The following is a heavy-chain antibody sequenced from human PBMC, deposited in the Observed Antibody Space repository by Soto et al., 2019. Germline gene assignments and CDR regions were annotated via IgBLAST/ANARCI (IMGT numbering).Heavy chain of an antibody. J-gene: IGHJ2*01. CDR1: GGSIISSDVYY. CDR3: ASQMGRPPPSYWYFDL. D-gene: IGHD1-26*01. V-gene: IGHV4-31*03. CDR2: IYYSGTT. Sequence: QVQLQESGPGLVKPSQTLSLTCTVSGGSIISSDVYYWSWIRHHPGKGLEWIGYIYYSGTTYYNPSLKSRVTISVDTSKNQFSLKLSSVTAADTAVYYCASQMGRPPPSYWYFDLWGRGTLVTVSS.